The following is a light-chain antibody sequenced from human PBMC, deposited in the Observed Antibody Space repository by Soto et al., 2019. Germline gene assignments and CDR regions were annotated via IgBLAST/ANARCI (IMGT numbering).Light chain of an antibody. V-gene: IGLV1-47*01. CDR3: AAWGHSPLYV. J-gene: IGLJ1*01. Sequence: QSVLTQPPSASGTTGQRVTISCSGSSSNIGSNYVYWYQQLPGTAPKLLIYRNTQRRSGVPVRYSSSKSGTSASLAISGLRSEDEPDYYCAAWGHSPLYVFRSGAKVSVL. CDR1: SSNIGSNY. CDR2: RNT.